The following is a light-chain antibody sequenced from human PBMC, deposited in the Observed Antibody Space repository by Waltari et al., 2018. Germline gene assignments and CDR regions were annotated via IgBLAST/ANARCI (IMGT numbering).Light chain of an antibody. CDR2: EVS. V-gene: IGLV2-23*01. CDR3: CSYAGSSTLL. CDR1: SSDVGSYNL. J-gene: IGLJ2*01. Sequence: QSALTQPASVSGSPGQSITISCTGTSSDVGSYNLVSWYQQHPGKAPQLMIYEVSKGPSGVSNRFSGSKSGNTASLTISGLQAEDEADYYCCSYAGSSTLLFGGGTKVTVL.